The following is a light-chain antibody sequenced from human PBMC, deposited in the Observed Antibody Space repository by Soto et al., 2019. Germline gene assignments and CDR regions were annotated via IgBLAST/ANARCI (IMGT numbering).Light chain of an antibody. J-gene: IGKJ3*01. CDR3: QQYGASPFN. CDR1: QRVSGTY. Sequence: EIVLTQSPGTLSLSPGERATLSCRASQRVSGTYLAWYQQRPGQAPKVLIYGASSRAAGIPDRFSGSGSGTDFTLTISRLEPEDFAVYYCQQYGASPFNFGPGTKVDIK. V-gene: IGKV3-20*01. CDR2: GAS.